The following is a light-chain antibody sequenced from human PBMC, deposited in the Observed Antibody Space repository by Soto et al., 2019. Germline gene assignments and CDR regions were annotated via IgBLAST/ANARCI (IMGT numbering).Light chain of an antibody. CDR2: GNR. J-gene: IGLJ3*02. Sequence: QSVLTPPPSVAGAPGQRVTISCTGNNSNLGAGYDVHWYQQLPGAAPKLVIFGNRNRPSGVPERFSGSKSGTSASLAITGLQAEDEADYYCQAYDYSLTAFVFGGGTKVTVL. V-gene: IGLV1-40*01. CDR1: NSNLGAGYD. CDR3: QAYDYSLTAFV.